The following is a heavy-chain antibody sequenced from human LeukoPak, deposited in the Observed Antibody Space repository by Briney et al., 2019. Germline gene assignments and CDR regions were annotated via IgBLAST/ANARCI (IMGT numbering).Heavy chain of an antibody. D-gene: IGHD6-13*01. J-gene: IGHJ5*02. CDR2: ISFDGFNK. CDR1: GFTFSNYP. CDR3: ANDRAGIAAAGNS. Sequence: GGSLRLSCAASGFTFSNYPMHWVRQAPGKGLEWVAVISFDGFNKYYADSVKGRFTISRGNSKNTLYLQMNSLRAEDTAVYYCANDRAGIAAAGNSWGQGTLVTVSS. V-gene: IGHV3-30*04.